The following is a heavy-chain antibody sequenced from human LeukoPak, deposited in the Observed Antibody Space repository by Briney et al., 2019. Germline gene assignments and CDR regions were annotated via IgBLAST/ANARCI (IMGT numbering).Heavy chain of an antibody. J-gene: IGHJ4*02. CDR1: GVTVSRNF. CDR3: ALGLVTDY. V-gene: IGHV3-66*01. CDR2: IYSGGST. D-gene: IGHD3-9*01. Sequence: GGSLRLSCAPSGVTVSRNFMSWVRQAPGKGLEWVSVIYSGGSTYYADSVKGRFTISRDNSKKTLYLQMNSLRVEDTAVYYCALGLVTDYWGQGTLVTVSS.